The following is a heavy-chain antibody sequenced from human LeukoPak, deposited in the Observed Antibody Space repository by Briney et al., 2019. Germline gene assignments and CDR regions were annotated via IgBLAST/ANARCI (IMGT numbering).Heavy chain of an antibody. CDR1: GFTFSNYW. CDR2: INTDGSSR. J-gene: IGHJ6*03. V-gene: IGHV3-74*01. Sequence: GESLRLSCAASGFTFSNYWMHWVRQAPGKGLVWVSRINTDGSSRNYADPVNGRFTISRDNAKNSLYLQMNSLRAEDTAVYYCAKDKYSYYYYMDVWGKGTTVTISS. D-gene: IGHD2/OR15-2a*01. CDR3: AKDKYSYYYYMDV.